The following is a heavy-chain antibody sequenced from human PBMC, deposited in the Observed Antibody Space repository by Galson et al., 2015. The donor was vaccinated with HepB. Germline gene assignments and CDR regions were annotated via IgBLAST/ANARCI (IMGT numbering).Heavy chain of an antibody. Sequence: SLRLSCAASGFTFSSYGMHWVRQAPGKGLEWVAVISYDGSNKYYADSVKGRFTISRDNSKNTLYLQMNSLRAEDTAVYYCAKEGGIFGVPHRGWFDPWGQGTLVTVSS. CDR2: ISYDGSNK. J-gene: IGHJ5*02. V-gene: IGHV3-30*18. CDR3: AKEGGIFGVPHRGWFDP. D-gene: IGHD3-3*01. CDR1: GFTFSSYG.